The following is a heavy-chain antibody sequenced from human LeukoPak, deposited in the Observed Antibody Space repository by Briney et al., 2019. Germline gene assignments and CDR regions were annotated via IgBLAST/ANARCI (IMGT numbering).Heavy chain of an antibody. CDR1: GFTVSSNY. D-gene: IGHD3-9*01. Sequence: GGSLRLCCVASGFTVSSNYMSWDRQAPGKGLEWVSVIYSGDNTYYVDSVKGRFTISRDSSKNTLYLQMNSLRAEDTAVYYCARDYYDILTANRQTKSSYFDYWGQGTLVTVSS. CDR2: IYSGDNT. J-gene: IGHJ4*02. CDR3: ARDYYDILTANRQTKSSYFDY. V-gene: IGHV3-66*01.